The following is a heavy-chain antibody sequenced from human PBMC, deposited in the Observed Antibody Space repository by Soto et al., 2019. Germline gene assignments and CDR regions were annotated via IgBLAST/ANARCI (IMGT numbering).Heavy chain of an antibody. V-gene: IGHV3-48*02. CDR2: ISSSSSTI. CDR3: ARAVYYYGSGSPPGWFDP. D-gene: IGHD3-10*01. CDR1: GFTFSSYS. Sequence: PGGSLRLSCAASGFTFSSYSMNWVRQAPGKGLEWVSYISSSSSTIYYADSVKGRFTISRDNAKNSLYLQMNSLRDEDTAVYYCARAVYYYGSGSPPGWFDPWGQGTLVTVSS. J-gene: IGHJ5*02.